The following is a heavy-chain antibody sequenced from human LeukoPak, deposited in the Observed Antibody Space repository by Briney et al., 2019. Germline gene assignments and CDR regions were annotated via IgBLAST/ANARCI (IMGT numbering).Heavy chain of an antibody. CDR2: ISYDGSNK. CDR3: ARTRQSIAARLGAFDI. J-gene: IGHJ3*02. Sequence: GGSLRLSCAASGFTFSSFAMHWVRQAPGKGLEWVAVISYDGSNKYYADSVKGRFTISRDNSKNTLYLQMNSLRAEDTAVYYRARTRQSIAARLGAFDIWGQGTMVTVSS. D-gene: IGHD6-6*01. CDR1: GFTFSSFA. V-gene: IGHV3-30-3*01.